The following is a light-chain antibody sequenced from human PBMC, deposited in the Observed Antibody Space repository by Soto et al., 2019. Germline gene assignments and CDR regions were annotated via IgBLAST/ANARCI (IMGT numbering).Light chain of an antibody. CDR1: QTISRY. Sequence: DIQMTQSPSSLSASVGDRVTITCRASQTISRYLNWYRQKPGEAPQLIIYSASRLQRGVPGTFSGGGSGTDFSLTIHISQSDNFATYFCQQSYSVPSFGPGTKVDIK. CDR2: SAS. V-gene: IGKV1-39*01. J-gene: IGKJ3*01. CDR3: QQSYSVPS.